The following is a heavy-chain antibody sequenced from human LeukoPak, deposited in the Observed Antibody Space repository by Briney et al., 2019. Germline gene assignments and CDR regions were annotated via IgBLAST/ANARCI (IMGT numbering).Heavy chain of an antibody. D-gene: IGHD3-10*01. V-gene: IGHV1-3*03. CDR1: GYTFNNYA. Sequence: GASVKASCKASGYTFNNYAIHWVRQAPGQRLEWMGWINGGNGDTKYSQDFQGRVTFSRDTSSTTAYMELNSLRFEDMAVYYCARVSPMFRGLHSWNVFDLWGQGTMVTVSS. CDR2: INGGNGDT. J-gene: IGHJ3*01. CDR3: ARVSPMFRGLHSWNVFDL.